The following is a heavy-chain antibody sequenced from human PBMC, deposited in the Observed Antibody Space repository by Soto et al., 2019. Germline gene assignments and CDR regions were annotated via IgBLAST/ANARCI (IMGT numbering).Heavy chain of an antibody. CDR2: ISAYNGNT. CDR3: ARIVLRYFDWLHENWFDP. J-gene: IGHJ5*02. Sequence: ASVKVSCKASGYTFTSYGISWVRQAPGQGLEWMGWISAYNGNTNYAQKLQGRGTMTTDTSTSTAYMELRSLRSDDTAVYYCARIVLRYFDWLHENWFDPWGQGTLVTVSS. CDR1: GYTFTSYG. D-gene: IGHD3-9*01. V-gene: IGHV1-18*01.